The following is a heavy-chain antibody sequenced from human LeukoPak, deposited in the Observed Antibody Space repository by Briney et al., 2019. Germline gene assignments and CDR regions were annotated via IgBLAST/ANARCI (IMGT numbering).Heavy chain of an antibody. CDR1: GYTLTELS. CDR3: ATSLVNQQPSTLHMDV. Sequence: ASVKVSCKVSGYTLTELSMHWVRQAPGKGLEWMGGFDPEDGETVYAQKFQGRVTMTEDTSTDTAYMELSSLRSEDTAVYYCATSLVNQQPSTLHMDVWGKGTTVTVSS. D-gene: IGHD6-13*01. V-gene: IGHV1-24*01. CDR2: FDPEDGET. J-gene: IGHJ6*03.